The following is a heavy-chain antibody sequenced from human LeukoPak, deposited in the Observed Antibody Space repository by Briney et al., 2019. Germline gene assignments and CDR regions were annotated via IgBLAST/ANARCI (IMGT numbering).Heavy chain of an antibody. J-gene: IGHJ6*02. CDR3: ARGTIGCTNGVCNYYYYGMDA. V-gene: IGHV1-8*01. Sequence: GASVKVSCKASGNTFTSYDINWVRQATGQGLEWMGWMNPNSGNTGYAQKFRGRVTMTRNTSISTAYMELSSLRSEDTAVYYCARGTIGCTNGVCNYYYYGMDAWGQGTTVTVSS. CDR2: MNPNSGNT. CDR1: GNTFTSYD. D-gene: IGHD2-8*01.